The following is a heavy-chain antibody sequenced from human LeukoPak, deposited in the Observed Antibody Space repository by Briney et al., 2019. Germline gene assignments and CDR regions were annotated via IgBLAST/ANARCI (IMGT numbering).Heavy chain of an antibody. CDR1: GFTFSSYS. J-gene: IGHJ5*02. V-gene: IGHV3-21*01. D-gene: IGHD6-13*01. CDR2: ISSSSSYI. Sequence: GGSLRLSCAASGFTFSSYSMNWVRQAPGKGLEWVSSISSSSSYIYYADSVKGRFTISRDNAKNSLYLQMNSLRAEDTAVYYCARDIGTAAAGDNWFDPWGQGTLVTVSS. CDR3: ARDIGTAAAGDNWFDP.